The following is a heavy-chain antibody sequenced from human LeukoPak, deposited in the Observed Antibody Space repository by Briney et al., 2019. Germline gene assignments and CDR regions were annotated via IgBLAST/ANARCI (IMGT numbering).Heavy chain of an antibody. V-gene: IGHV3-48*03. J-gene: IGHJ4*02. CDR2: ISSGGNYR. CDR1: GFTFSSYE. Sequence: HPGGSLRLSCAASGFTFSSYEINWVRQAPGKGLEWVSYISSGGNYRYYADSVKGRFTISRDNAKNSLYLQMNSLRDEDTAVYYCARLWGYCSGGSCYSTPYWGQGTLVTVSS. D-gene: IGHD2-15*01. CDR3: ARLWGYCSGGSCYSTPY.